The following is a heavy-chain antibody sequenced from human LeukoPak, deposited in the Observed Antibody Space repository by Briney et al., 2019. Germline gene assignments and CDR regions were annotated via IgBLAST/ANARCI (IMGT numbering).Heavy chain of an antibody. CDR1: GYTFTSYG. J-gene: IGHJ4*02. CDR2: ISAYNGNT. CDR3: ARVPGGSHSGSWYVLGSKVSPSNYFDY. D-gene: IGHD6-13*01. Sequence: ASVKVSCKASGYTFTSYGISWVRQAPGQGLEWMGWISAYNGNTNYAQKLQGRVTMTTDTSTNTAYMELRSLRSDDTAVYYCARVPGGSHSGSWYVLGSKVSPSNYFDYWGQGTLVTVSS. V-gene: IGHV1-18*01.